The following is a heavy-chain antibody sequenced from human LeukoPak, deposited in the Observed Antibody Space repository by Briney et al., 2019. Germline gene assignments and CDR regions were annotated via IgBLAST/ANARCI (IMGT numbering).Heavy chain of an antibody. Sequence: GSLRLSSAASGSSSSSYEMTWVRQAPGKGLEWVSYIGSTTNSIYYADSVKGRFTISRDNAKKSLHLQMNSLRAEDTAVYYCARDKYSGLYYYMDFWGKGTTVTVSS. CDR1: GSSSSSYE. CDR3: ARDKYSGLYYYMDF. V-gene: IGHV3-48*03. CDR2: IGSTTNSI. D-gene: IGHD5-12*01. J-gene: IGHJ6*03.